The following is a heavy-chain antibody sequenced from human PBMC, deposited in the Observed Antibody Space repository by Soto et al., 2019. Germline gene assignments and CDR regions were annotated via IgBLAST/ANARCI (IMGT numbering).Heavy chain of an antibody. Sequence: VASVKVSCKASGYTFTSYGISWVRQAPGQGLEWMGWISAYNGNTNYAQKLQGRVTMTTDTSTSTAYMELRSLRSDDTVVYYCARVLGSSVSSVFRESKTWFDPWGQGTLVTVSS. CDR3: ARVLGSSVSSVFRESKTWFDP. J-gene: IGHJ5*02. CDR2: ISAYNGNT. CDR1: GYTFTSYG. D-gene: IGHD6-25*01. V-gene: IGHV1-18*01.